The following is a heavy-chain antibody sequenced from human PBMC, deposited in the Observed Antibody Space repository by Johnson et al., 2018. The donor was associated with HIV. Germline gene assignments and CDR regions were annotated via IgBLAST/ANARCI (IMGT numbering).Heavy chain of an antibody. CDR2: ISYDGSNK. V-gene: IGHV3-30*03. Sequence: VQLVESGGGVVQPGRSLRLSCAASGFTFSRYGMHWVRQAPGKGLEWVTIISYDGSNKYYEDSVKGRFTISRDNSKNTVYLQMNSLRVEDTAVYYCAGDWAMVQGSTVITGAFDIWGQGTMVTVSS. CDR1: GFTFSRYG. D-gene: IGHD3-10*01. J-gene: IGHJ3*02. CDR3: AGDWAMVQGSTVITGAFDI.